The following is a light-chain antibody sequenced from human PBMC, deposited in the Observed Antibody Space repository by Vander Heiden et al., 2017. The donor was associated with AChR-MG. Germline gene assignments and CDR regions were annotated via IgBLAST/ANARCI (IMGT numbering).Light chain of an antibody. CDR3: YSNAGSSNLDA. J-gene: IGLJ1*01. CDR2: DVN. CDR1: SSDVGGSNS. V-gene: IGLV2-8*01. Sequence: QSALTQPPSASGSPGQSVTISCTGTSSDVGGSNSVAGYQQHPDKAPRLIIYDVNKRPSGVPDRFSGSKSGNTASLTVSGLEAEDEAEYFCYSNAGSSNLDAFGSGTKVTVL.